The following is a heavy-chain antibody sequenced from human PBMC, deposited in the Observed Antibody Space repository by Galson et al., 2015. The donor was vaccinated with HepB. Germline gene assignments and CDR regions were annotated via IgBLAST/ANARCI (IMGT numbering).Heavy chain of an antibody. V-gene: IGHV4-34*01. D-gene: IGHD2-15*01. J-gene: IGHJ4*02. CDR3: ARGQSKVRNRGSWDY. CDR2: INHSGST. Sequence: SETLSLTCTVYGGSFSGYYWSWIRQPPGKGLEWIGEINHSGSTNYNPSLKSRVTISVDTSKNQFSLKLSSVTAADTAVYYCARGQSKVRNRGSWDYWGQGTLATVSS. CDR1: GGSFSGYY.